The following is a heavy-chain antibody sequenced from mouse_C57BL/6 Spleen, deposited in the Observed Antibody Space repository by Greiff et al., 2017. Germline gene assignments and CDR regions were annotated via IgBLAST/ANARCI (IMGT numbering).Heavy chain of an antibody. CDR3: ARDGSSYEGDYFDY. Sequence: EVNVVESVAELVRPGASVKLSCTASGFNIKNTYMHWVKQRPEQGLEWIGRIDPANGNTKYAPKFQGKATITADTSSNTAYLQLSSLTSEDTAIYYCARDGSSYEGDYFDYWGQGTTLTVSS. D-gene: IGHD1-1*01. V-gene: IGHV14-3*01. CDR1: GFNIKNTY. CDR2: IDPANGNT. J-gene: IGHJ2*01.